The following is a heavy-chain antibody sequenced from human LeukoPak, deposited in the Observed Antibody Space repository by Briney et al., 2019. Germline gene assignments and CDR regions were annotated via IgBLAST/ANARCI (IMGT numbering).Heavy chain of an antibody. D-gene: IGHD6-19*01. CDR2: IWYDGSNK. J-gene: IGHJ4*02. CDR1: GFTFSSYA. V-gene: IGHV3-33*08. CDR3: ARDQGGSGPTTYDY. Sequence: GGSLRLSCAASGFTFSSYAMSWVRQAPGKGLEWVAVIWYDGSNKYYADSVKGRFTISRDNAKNTLYLQMNSLKAEDTAVYYCARDQGGSGPTTYDYWGQGNLVTVSS.